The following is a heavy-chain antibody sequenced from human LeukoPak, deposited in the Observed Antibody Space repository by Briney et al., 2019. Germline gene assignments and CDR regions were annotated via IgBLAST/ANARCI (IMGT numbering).Heavy chain of an antibody. Sequence: AGSLSLSCAASGVSFSGCYWTWLRQTPGKGLGLVCKIDHSGSANYKSSVKSRVTRSVDTPKNPLFLDLLSVTAVDAAVSDGARRRYCNPTTCKYVGAYYSMDVWGNGNTVIAS. V-gene: IGHV4-34*01. CDR1: GVSFSGCY. J-gene: IGHJ6*03. CDR2: IDHSGSA. D-gene: IGHD2-2*01. CDR3: ARRRYCNPTTCKYVGAYYSMDV.